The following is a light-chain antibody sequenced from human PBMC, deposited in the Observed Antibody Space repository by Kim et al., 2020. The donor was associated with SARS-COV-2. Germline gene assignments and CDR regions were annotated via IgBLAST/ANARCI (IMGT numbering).Light chain of an antibody. V-gene: IGLV1-40*01. J-gene: IGLJ1*01. Sequence: VTISCTGRSSNIGAGYDVHWSQQLPGTAPNLLIYGNSNRPSGVPDRFSGSKSGTSASLAITGLQAEDEADYYCQSYDSSLSALYVFGTGTKVTVL. CDR1: SSNIGAGYD. CDR2: GNS. CDR3: QSYDSSLSALYV.